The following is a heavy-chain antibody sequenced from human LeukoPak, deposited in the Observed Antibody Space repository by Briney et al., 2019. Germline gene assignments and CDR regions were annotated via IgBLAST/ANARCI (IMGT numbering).Heavy chain of an antibody. CDR1: GYTFTSYD. CDR3: ARWYYYDSSGYKSAFDY. V-gene: IGHV1-18*01. CDR2: ISAYNGNT. J-gene: IGHJ4*02. Sequence: ASVKVSCKASGYTFTSYDINWVRQATGQGLEWMGWISAYNGNTNYAQKLQGRVTMTTDTSTSTAYMELRSLRSDDTAVYYCARWYYYDSSGYKSAFDYWGQGTLVTVSS. D-gene: IGHD3-22*01.